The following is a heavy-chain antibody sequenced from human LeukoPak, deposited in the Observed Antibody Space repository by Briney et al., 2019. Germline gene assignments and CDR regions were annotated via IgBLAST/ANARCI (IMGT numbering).Heavy chain of an antibody. CDR1: GYTFTSYD. J-gene: IGHJ6*03. CDR2: MNPNSGNT. Sequence: ASVKVSCKASGYTFTSYDINWLRQATGQGLEWMGWMNPNSGNTGYAQKFQGRVTMTRNTSISTAYMELSSLRSEDTAVYYCAREDYDFWSGYGDYYYYMDVWGKGTTVTVSS. D-gene: IGHD3-3*01. CDR3: AREDYDFWSGYGDYYYYMDV. V-gene: IGHV1-8*01.